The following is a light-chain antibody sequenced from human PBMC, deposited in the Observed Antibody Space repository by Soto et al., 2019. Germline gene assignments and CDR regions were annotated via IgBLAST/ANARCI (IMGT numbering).Light chain of an antibody. CDR2: KAS. J-gene: IGKJ2*01. Sequence: DIQMTQSPSTLSASVGDRVTITCRASQSISTWLAWYQQKPGKAPKLLIYKASSLKSGVPSRFSGSGSGTEFTLTISSLQPDDFATYSCQQYNSSSPTFGQGTKLEIK. V-gene: IGKV1-5*03. CDR1: QSISTW. CDR3: QQYNSSSPT.